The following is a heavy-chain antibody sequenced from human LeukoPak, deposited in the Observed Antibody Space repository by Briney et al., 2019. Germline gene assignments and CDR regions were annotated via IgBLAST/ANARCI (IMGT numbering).Heavy chain of an antibody. Sequence: PGGSLRLSCAASGFTLSTYEMNWVRQSPGKGLEWLSYISSSGSPIFEAGSVKGRFTISRDNVNNLLYLQMNSLRDEDTSVYYCARGCFDLWGQGTLVTVSS. CDR1: GFTLSTYE. V-gene: IGHV3-48*03. CDR3: ARGCFDL. J-gene: IGHJ5*02. CDR2: ISSSGSPI.